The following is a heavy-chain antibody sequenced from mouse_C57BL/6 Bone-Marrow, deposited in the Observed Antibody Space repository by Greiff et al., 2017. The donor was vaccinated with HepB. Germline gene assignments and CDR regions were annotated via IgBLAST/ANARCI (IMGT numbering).Heavy chain of an antibody. Sequence: QVQLQQSGPGLVKPSASVKISCTASGYAFSSSCMNWVRQRPGKGLEWIGRIYPGDGDTNYNGKYTGKAILTADNSSRISFMMLSSLTAENSTVYCCARSDYSLVAADYWGQGTTLTVSS. D-gene: IGHD1-1*01. CDR3: ARSDYSLVAADY. V-gene: IGHV1-82*01. CDR1: GYAFSSSC. CDR2: IYPGDGDT. J-gene: IGHJ2*01.